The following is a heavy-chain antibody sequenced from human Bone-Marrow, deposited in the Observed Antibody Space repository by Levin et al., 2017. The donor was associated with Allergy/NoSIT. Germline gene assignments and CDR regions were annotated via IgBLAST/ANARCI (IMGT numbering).Heavy chain of an antibody. V-gene: IGHV3-23*01. CDR2: ISGSGGST. D-gene: IGHD3-10*01. CDR1: GFTFSSYA. Sequence: VASVKVSCAASGFTFSSYAMSWVRQAPGKGLEWVSAISGSGGSTYYADSVKGRFTISRDNSKNTLYLQMNSLRAEDTAVYYCAKETARYYGSGSYYSDYWGQGTLVTVSS. CDR3: AKETARYYGSGSYYSDY. J-gene: IGHJ4*02.